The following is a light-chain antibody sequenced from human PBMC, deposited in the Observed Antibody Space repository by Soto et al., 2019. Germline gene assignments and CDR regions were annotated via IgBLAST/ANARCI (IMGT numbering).Light chain of an antibody. V-gene: IGKV3-20*01. CDR3: PQYGSSGP. J-gene: IGKJ1*01. CDR2: DES. CDR1: QSVSSYS. Sequence: EIFLTQSRGTLSLSPGSRSTRSWMASQSVSSYSLAWYQKKPGQAPRILIYDESNRATGIQARFSGSGSGTDFTLTISRLEPEDFAVYYCPQYGSSGPFGKGTKLDLK.